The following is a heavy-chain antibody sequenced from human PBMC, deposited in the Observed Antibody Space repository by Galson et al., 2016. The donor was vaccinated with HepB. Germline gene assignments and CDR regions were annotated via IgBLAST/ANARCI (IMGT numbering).Heavy chain of an antibody. CDR1: GFTFSDDY. CDR3: ARDGSHGSGDAFDI. Sequence: SLRLSCAASGFTFSDDYMSWIRQAPGKGLEWVSYISSSGSTIYYADSVKGRFTISRDNAKNSLYLQMNSLRAEDTAVYYCARDGSHGSGDAFDIWGHGTMVTVSS. J-gene: IGHJ3*02. V-gene: IGHV3-11*04. D-gene: IGHD3-10*01. CDR2: ISSSGSTI.